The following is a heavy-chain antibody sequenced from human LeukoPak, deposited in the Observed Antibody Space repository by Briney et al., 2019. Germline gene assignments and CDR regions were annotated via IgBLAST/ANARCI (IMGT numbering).Heavy chain of an antibody. D-gene: IGHD1-26*01. V-gene: IGHV4-59*08. J-gene: IGHJ4*02. CDR1: GGSISGHY. Sequence: SETLSLTCTVSGGSISGHYWSWIRHPPGKGLEWTGYIYYRGSTNYNPSLKSRVTISVDTSKNQFSLQLSSVTAADTAVYYCARLSGSPSKFDYWGQGTLVTVFS. CDR3: ARLSGSPSKFDY. CDR2: IYYRGST.